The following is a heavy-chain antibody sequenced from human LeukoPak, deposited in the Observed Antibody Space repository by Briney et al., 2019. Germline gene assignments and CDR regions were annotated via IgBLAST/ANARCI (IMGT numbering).Heavy chain of an antibody. CDR1: GYTFTEYY. Sequence: AASVKVSCKASGYTFTEYYIHWVRQAPGQGLEWRGWINPKTGSTNYPQKFQGRVTMTRDTSISTTNMELSRLRSDDTAVYFCARDLDDAFDIWGQGTMVTVSS. D-gene: IGHD1-1*01. CDR2: INPKTGST. CDR3: ARDLDDAFDI. J-gene: IGHJ3*02. V-gene: IGHV1-2*02.